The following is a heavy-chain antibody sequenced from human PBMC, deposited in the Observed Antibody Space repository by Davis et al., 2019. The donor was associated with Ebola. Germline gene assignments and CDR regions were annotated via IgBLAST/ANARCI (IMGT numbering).Heavy chain of an antibody. CDR1: GFVFSDLS. CDR3: ARDRFFAFDF. D-gene: IGHD3/OR15-3a*01. CDR2: ITKGSDAI. V-gene: IGHV3-48*02. J-gene: IGHJ4*02. Sequence: PGGSLRLSCPASGFVFSDLSMNWVRQAPGKGLEWITYITKGSDAIHYADSVKGRFTVSRDNAKNSVFLQMSSLRDEDSAVYYCARDRFFAFDFWSQGVHVSVSS.